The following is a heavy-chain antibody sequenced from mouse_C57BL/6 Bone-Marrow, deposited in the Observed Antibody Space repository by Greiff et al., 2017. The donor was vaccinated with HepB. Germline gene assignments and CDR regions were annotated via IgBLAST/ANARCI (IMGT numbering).Heavy chain of an antibody. D-gene: IGHD2-5*01. CDR2: IYPRDGST. CDR3: ARERTYYSNWFAY. CDR1: GYTFTSYD. Sequence: VKLQESGPELVKPGASVKLSCKASGYTFTSYDINWVKQRPGQGLEWIGWIYPRDGSTKYNEKFKGKATLTVDTSSSTAYMELHSLTSEDSAVYFCARERTYYSNWFAYWGQGTLVTVSA. J-gene: IGHJ3*01. V-gene: IGHV1-85*01.